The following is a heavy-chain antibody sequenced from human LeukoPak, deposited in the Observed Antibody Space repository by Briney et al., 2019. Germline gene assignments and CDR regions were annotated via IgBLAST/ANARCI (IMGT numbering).Heavy chain of an antibody. J-gene: IGHJ4*02. D-gene: IGHD3-10*01. CDR1: GFTFSNAW. CDR3: AKTCLTMVLRDYFDY. V-gene: IGHV3-15*01. Sequence: GGSLRLSCAASGFTFSNAWMSWVRQAPGKGLEWVGRIKSKTDCGTTDYAAPVKGRFTISRDNSKNTLYLQMNSLRAEDTAVYYCAKTCLTMVLRDYFDYWGQGTLVTVSS. CDR2: IKSKTDCGTT.